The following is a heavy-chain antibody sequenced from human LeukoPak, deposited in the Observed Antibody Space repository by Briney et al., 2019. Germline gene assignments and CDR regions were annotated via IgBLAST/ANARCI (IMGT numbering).Heavy chain of an antibody. Sequence: EASVKVSCKASGYTFTSYGISWVRQAPGQGLEWMGWISAYNGNTNYAQKLQGRVTMTTDTSTSTAYMELRSLRSDDTAVYYCARDSSGSYYGDFDYWGQGTLVTVSS. CDR1: GYTFTSYG. J-gene: IGHJ4*02. D-gene: IGHD1-26*01. CDR2: ISAYNGNT. V-gene: IGHV1-18*01. CDR3: ARDSSGSYYGDFDY.